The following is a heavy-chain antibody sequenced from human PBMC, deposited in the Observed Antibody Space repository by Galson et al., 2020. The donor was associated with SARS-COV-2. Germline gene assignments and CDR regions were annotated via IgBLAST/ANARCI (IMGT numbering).Heavy chain of an antibody. CDR2: VHSEGYP. CDR3: VRQRTRDRWCPGASCGDSYLGLDV. D-gene: IGHD2-8*01. J-gene: IGHJ6*02. V-gene: IGHV4-38-2*01. CDR1: GSSLSSGYY. Sequence: SETLSLTCSVSGSSLSSGYYWGWVRQSPGKGLEWIGSVHSEGYPYYNPSLEGRVTVSIARSRNQIALKLMFVTAADTATYHCVRQRTRDRWCPGASCGDSYLGLDVWGQGTTVIVSS.